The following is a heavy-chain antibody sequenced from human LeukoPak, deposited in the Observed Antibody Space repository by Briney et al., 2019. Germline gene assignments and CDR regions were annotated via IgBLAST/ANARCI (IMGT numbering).Heavy chain of an antibody. CDR1: GFTVSRNY. J-gene: IGHJ4*02. V-gene: IGHV3-66*01. Sequence: QTGGTLRLSCAASGFTVSRNYMSWVRHAPGKGLEWVSVIFSGGDTNYPDSVKGRFTISRDNSKNMLYLQINSLRVEDTAVYYCARWPTIFGGWGQGSLVIVSS. D-gene: IGHD3-3*01. CDR3: ARWPTIFGG. CDR2: IFSGGDT.